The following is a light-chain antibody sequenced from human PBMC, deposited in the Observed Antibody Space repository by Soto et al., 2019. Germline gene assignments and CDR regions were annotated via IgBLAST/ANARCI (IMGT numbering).Light chain of an antibody. CDR2: GAS. CDR3: QQYGSSGT. Sequence: IVMTQSPATLSVSPVERATLSCRASQSVNSKLAWYQQKPGQAPRLVIYGASTRATGIPARFSGGGSGTDFTLTISRLEPEDFAVYYCQQYGSSGTFGQGTKVDIK. J-gene: IGKJ1*01. V-gene: IGKV3-15*01. CDR1: QSVNSK.